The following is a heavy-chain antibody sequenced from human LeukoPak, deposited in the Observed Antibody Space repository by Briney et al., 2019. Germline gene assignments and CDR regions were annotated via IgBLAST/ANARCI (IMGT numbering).Heavy chain of an antibody. CDR1: GFTFSGHW. J-gene: IGHJ4*02. Sequence: GGSLRLSCAAPGFTFSGHWMSWVRQAPGKGLEWVANINHGGSDKYYVDSVKGRFTISRDNANNLLYLQMNSLRGEDTAVYYCTRDRSRAEDDWGQGTLVTVSS. D-gene: IGHD1-14*01. V-gene: IGHV3-7*01. CDR2: INHGGSDK. CDR3: TRDRSRAEDD.